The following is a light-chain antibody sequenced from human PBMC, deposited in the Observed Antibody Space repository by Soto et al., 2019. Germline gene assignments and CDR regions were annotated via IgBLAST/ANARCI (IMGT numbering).Light chain of an antibody. CDR2: GAS. J-gene: IGKJ2*01. CDR1: QSVSSN. V-gene: IGKV3-15*01. CDR3: QQYNNWPGT. Sequence: EIVMTQSPATLSVSPGERATLSCRASQSVSSNLAWYQQKPGQAPRLLIYGASTRATGIPARFSGSGSGTEFTLTISSLQSEHFAVDYCQQYNNWPGTFGQGTKLQIK.